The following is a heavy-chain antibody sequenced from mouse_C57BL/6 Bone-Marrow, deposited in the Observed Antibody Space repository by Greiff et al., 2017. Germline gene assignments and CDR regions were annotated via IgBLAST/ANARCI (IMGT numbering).Heavy chain of an antibody. V-gene: IGHV3-6*01. CDR3: ARRFITTVVATWDYYAMDY. CDR2: ISYDGSN. D-gene: IGHD1-1*01. CDR1: GYSITSGYY. Sequence: ESGPGLVKPSQSLSLTCSVTGYSITSGYYWNWIRQFPGNKLEWMGYISYDGSNNYNPSLKNPISITRDTSKNQFFLKLNSVTTEDTATYYCARRFITTVVATWDYYAMDYWGQGTSVTVSS. J-gene: IGHJ4*01.